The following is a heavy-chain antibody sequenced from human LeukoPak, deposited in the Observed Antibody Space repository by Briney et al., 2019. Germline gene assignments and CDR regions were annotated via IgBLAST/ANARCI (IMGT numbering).Heavy chain of an antibody. J-gene: IGHJ4*02. D-gene: IGHD3-16*01. Sequence: GGSLRLSCAASAFTFSSYWMSWVRQAPGNGLEWVANIDQDGSEKYYVESVKGRITISRDTAKNSLYLQMNSLRAEDTAVYYCAKGGIYADCDYWGQGTLVTVSS. CDR3: AKGGIYADCDY. CDR1: AFTFSSYW. CDR2: IDQDGSEK. V-gene: IGHV3-7*03.